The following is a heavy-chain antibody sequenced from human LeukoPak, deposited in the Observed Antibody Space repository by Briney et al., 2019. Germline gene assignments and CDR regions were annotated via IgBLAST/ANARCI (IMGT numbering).Heavy chain of an antibody. CDR1: GFTFSSYG. Sequence: GGSLRLSCAASGFTFSSYGMHWVRQAPGKGLEWVAVISYDGSNKYYAGSVKGRFTISRDNSKNTLYLQMNSLRAEDTAVYYCAKDSTTVTTSMGEAFDIWGQGTMVTVSS. V-gene: IGHV3-30*18. CDR3: AKDSTTVTTSMGEAFDI. D-gene: IGHD4-17*01. J-gene: IGHJ3*02. CDR2: ISYDGSNK.